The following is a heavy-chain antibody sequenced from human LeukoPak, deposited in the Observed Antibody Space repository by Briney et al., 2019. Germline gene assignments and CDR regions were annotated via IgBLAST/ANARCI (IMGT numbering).Heavy chain of an antibody. V-gene: IGHV4-31*03. J-gene: IGHJ6*03. CDR1: GDSINSGYH. Sequence: PSQTLSLTCTVSGDSINSGYHWSWIRQQPGKGLEWIGNIYYNGRTYYKTSLKSRIIISVDMSKNQISLQLSSVTAADTAVYYCVRDLRGSPMDVWGKGTPVAVSS. CDR3: VRDLRGSPMDV. CDR2: IYYNGRT. D-gene: IGHD1-26*01.